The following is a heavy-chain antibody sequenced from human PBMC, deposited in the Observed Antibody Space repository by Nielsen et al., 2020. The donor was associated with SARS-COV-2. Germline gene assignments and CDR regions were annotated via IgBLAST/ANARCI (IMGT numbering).Heavy chain of an antibody. CDR1: GFTFSSYG. CDR2: IWYDGSNK. V-gene: IGHV3-30*02. J-gene: IGHJ4*02. D-gene: IGHD2-15*01. Sequence: GESLKISCAASGFTFSSYGMHWVRQAPGKGLEWVAVIWYDGSNKYYADSVKGRFTISRDNSKNTLYLQMNSLRAEDTAVYYCANLQEVVVVAAPPFDYWGQGTLVTVSS. CDR3: ANLQEVVVVAAPPFDY.